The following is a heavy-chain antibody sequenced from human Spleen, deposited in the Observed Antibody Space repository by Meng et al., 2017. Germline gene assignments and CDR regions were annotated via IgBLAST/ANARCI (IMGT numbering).Heavy chain of an antibody. J-gene: IGHJ4*02. D-gene: IGHD6-19*01. CDR1: GGSISSYY. CDR3: ARVFAVAGAFDY. V-gene: IGHV4-59*01. Sequence: SETLSLTCAVYGGSISSYYWSWIRQPPGKGLEWIGYIYYSGSTNYNPSLKSRVTISVDTSKNQFSLKLSSVTAADTAVYYCARVFAVAGAFDYWGQGTLVTVSS. CDR2: IYYSGST.